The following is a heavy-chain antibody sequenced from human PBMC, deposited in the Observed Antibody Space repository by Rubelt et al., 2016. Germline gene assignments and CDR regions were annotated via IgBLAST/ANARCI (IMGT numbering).Heavy chain of an antibody. CDR3: ARDPGPRGNDY. D-gene: IGHD3-10*01. J-gene: IGHJ4*02. Sequence: QVQLVQSGAEVKKPGASVKVSCKASGYTFTSYYMHWVRQAPGQGLAWMGIIKPSGGSTSYAQKFQGRVTMTRDTSTSTVYMELSSLRSEDTAVYYCARDPGPRGNDYWGQGTLVTVSS. V-gene: IGHV1-46*03. CDR1: GYTFTSYY. CDR2: IKPSGGST.